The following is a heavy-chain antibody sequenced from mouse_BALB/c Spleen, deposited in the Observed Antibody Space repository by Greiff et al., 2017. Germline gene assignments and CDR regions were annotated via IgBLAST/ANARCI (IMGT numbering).Heavy chain of an antibody. J-gene: IGHJ2*01. CDR2: IDPANGNT. D-gene: IGHD4-1*01. CDR1: GFNIKDTY. Sequence: VQLQQSGAELVKPGASVTLSCTASGFNIKDTYMHWVKQRPEQGLEWIGRIDPANGNTKYDPKFQGKATITADTSSNTAYLQLSSLTSEDTAVYYCARERGTGDYVDYWGQGTTLTVSA. V-gene: IGHV14-3*02. CDR3: ARERGTGDYVDY.